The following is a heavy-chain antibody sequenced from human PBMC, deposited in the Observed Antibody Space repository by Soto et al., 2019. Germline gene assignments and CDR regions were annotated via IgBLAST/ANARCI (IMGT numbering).Heavy chain of an antibody. CDR2: IYSGGST. CDR1: VFTVSSNY. CDR3: ARVITGWFDP. D-gene: IGHD3-22*01. V-gene: IGHV3-53*01. J-gene: IGHJ5*02. Sequence: WWSLRLSCSASVFTVSSNYMSWVRQAPGKGLEWVSVIYSGGSTYYADSVKGRFTISRDNSKNTLYLQMNSLRAEDTAVYYCARVITGWFDPWGQGTLVTVSS.